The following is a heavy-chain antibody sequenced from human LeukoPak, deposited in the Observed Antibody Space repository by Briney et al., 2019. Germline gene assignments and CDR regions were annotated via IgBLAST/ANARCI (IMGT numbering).Heavy chain of an antibody. CDR2: ISWNSGSI. V-gene: IGHV3-9*01. CDR1: GFTFDDYA. CDR3: ARGHTFGGVIVN. D-gene: IGHD3-16*01. J-gene: IGHJ4*02. Sequence: GGSLRLSCAASGFTFDDYAMHWVRQAPGKGLEWVSGISWNSGSIGYADSVKGRFTISRDNAENTLYLQMNGLRAEDTAVYYCARGHTFGGVIVNWGQGTLVIVSS.